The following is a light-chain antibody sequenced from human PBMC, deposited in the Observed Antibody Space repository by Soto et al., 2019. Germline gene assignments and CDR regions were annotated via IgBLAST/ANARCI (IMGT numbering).Light chain of an antibody. CDR2: DVS. CDR3: SSYATSSHVL. J-gene: IGLJ2*01. V-gene: IGLV2-14*01. CDR1: SSDVGSYNY. Sequence: QSALTQPASVSGSPGQSITISCSGTSSDVGSYNYVSWYQQHPGKAPKLMIYDVSNRPSGVSNRFSGSKSGNTASLTISGLQAEDAADYYCSSYATSSHVLFGGGTKLTVL.